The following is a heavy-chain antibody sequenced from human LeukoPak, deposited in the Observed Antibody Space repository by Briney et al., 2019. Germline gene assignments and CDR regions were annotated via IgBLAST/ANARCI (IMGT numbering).Heavy chain of an antibody. V-gene: IGHV4-39*01. J-gene: IGHJ4*02. CDR3: ANPAGRALYYFDY. CDR1: GGSISSSSYY. D-gene: IGHD2/OR15-2a*01. CDR2: IYYSGST. Sequence: PSETLFLTCTVSGGSISSSSYYWHWIRQPPGKGLEWIGTIYYSGSTHYNPSLKSRITISVDMSKNQFSLKLSSMTAADTAVYYCANPAGRALYYFDYWGQGTLVTVSS.